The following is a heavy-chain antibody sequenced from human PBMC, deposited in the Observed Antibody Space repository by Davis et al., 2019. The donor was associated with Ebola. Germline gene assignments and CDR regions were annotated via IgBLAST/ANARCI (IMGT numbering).Heavy chain of an antibody. CDR2: IYYSGST. D-gene: IGHD5-18*01. J-gene: IGHJ4*02. CDR3: AGRGDTAPFDY. CDR1: GGSISSSSYY. V-gene: IGHV4-39*07. Sequence: PSETLSLTCTVSGGSISSSSYYWGWIRQPPGKGLEWIGSIYYSGSTNYNPSLKSRVTISVDTSKNQFSLKLSSVTAADTAVYYCAGRGDTAPFDYWGQGTLVTVSS.